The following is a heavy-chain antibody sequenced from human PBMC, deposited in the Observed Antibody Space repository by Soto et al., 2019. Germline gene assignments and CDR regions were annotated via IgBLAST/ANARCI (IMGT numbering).Heavy chain of an antibody. Sequence: QVRLQESGPGLVKPSQTLSLTCTASGGSISSGGYSWIWIRQHPGKALEWLGYTYYRGSSYYNPSVKSGGAISVHTSESQFSLKLSSVTAADTAVYYSARYYDSSSRYYFDDWGQGTLVTVSS. V-gene: IGHV4-31*03. J-gene: IGHJ4*02. D-gene: IGHD3-22*01. CDR1: GGSISSGGYS. CDR3: ARYYDSSSRYYFDD. CDR2: TYYRGSS.